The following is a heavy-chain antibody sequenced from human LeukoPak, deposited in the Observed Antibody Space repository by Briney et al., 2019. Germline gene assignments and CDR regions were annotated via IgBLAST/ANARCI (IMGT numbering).Heavy chain of an antibody. CDR3: ARGPEDRYCSSTSCSDFDY. CDR1: GGSISSHY. V-gene: IGHV4-59*11. D-gene: IGHD2-2*01. J-gene: IGHJ4*02. CDR2: IYYSGST. Sequence: SDPLSLPCTVSGGSISSHYWSWIRQPPGKGLEWIGYIYYSGSTNYNPSLKSRVTISVDTSKNQFSLKLSSVTAADTAVYYCARGPEDRYCSSTSCSDFDYWGQGTLVTVSS.